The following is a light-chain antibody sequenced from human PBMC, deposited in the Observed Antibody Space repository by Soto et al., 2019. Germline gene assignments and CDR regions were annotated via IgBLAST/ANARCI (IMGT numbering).Light chain of an antibody. V-gene: IGKV1-6*01. CDR3: LQDHNYPLT. Sequence: AIQMTQSPSSLSVSVGDRVTITCRASQGIGNDVGWYQQKPGKAPKLLIYAASSLQSGVPSRFSGSRSGTDFTLTISSLQPEDFATYYCLQDHNYPLTFGGGTKVDI. CDR2: AAS. J-gene: IGKJ4*01. CDR1: QGIGND.